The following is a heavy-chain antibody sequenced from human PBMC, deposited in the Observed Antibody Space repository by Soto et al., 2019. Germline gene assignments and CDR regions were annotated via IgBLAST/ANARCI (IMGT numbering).Heavy chain of an antibody. CDR2: IYYSGRT. D-gene: IGHD6-13*01. J-gene: IGHJ5*02. CDR1: GGSISSGGYY. V-gene: IGHV4-31*03. CDR3: ARVFSDSSSFFDP. Sequence: PSETLSLTCTVPGGSISSGGYYWSWIRQHPGKGLEWIGYIYYSGRTNYNPSLKSRVTISVDTSKNQFSLKLNSVTAADTAVYYCARVFSDSSSFFDPWGQGTLVTVSS.